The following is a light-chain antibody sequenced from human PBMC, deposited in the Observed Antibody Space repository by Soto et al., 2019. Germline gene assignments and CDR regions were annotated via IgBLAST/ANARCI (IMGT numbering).Light chain of an antibody. CDR2: AAS. V-gene: IGKV1-17*01. J-gene: IGKJ1*01. CDR3: LQHHAYPWT. CDR1: QGISND. Sequence: DIRMTQNPSSLSASIGDRVTITCRASQGISNDLGWYQQKPGLAPKRLISAASTLQSGVPSRFRGSGSGTEFSLTISGLQTEDFATYYCLQHHAYPWTFGQGIKVDIK.